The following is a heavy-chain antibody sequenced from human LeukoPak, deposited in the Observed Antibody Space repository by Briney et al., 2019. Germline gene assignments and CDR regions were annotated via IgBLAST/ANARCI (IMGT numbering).Heavy chain of an antibody. D-gene: IGHD1-26*01. CDR3: TRDSTTFRFGY. J-gene: IGHJ4*02. V-gene: IGHV3-53*01. CDR1: GFTVSSNY. Sequence: GGSLRLSCAASGFTVSSNYMSWVRQAPGKGLEWVSVVYSGGSTYYADSVKGRFTISRDNSKNMLYLQMNSLRVEDTAVYYCTRDSTTFRFGYWGQGTLVTVSS. CDR2: VYSGGST.